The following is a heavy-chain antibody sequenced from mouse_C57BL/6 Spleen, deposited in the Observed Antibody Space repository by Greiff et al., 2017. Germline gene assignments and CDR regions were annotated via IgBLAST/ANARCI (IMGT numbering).Heavy chain of an antibody. CDR3: TRWDYALYAMDY. V-gene: IGHV1-5*01. D-gene: IGHD2-4*01. J-gene: IGHJ4*01. CDR2: IYPGNSDT. CDR1: GYTFTSYW. Sequence: EVQLQQSGTVLARPGASVKMSCKTSGYTFTSYWMHWVKQRPGQGLEWIGAIYPGNSDTSYNQKFKGKAKLTAVTSASTAYMELSSLTNEDSAVYYCTRWDYALYAMDYWGQGTSVTVSS.